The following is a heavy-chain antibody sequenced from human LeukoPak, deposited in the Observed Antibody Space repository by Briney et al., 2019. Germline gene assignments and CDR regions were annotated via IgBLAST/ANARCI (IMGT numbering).Heavy chain of an antibody. V-gene: IGHV3-9*01. D-gene: IGHD3-22*01. CDR2: ISWNSGSI. CDR1: GFTFDDYA. CDR3: AKDMGSSGYLVY. Sequence: TGGSLRLSCAASGFTFDDYAMHWVRQAPGKGLEWVSGISWNSGSIGYADSVKGRFTISRDNAKNSLYLQMNSLRAEDTALYYCAKDMGSSGYLVYWGQGTLVTVSS. J-gene: IGHJ4*02.